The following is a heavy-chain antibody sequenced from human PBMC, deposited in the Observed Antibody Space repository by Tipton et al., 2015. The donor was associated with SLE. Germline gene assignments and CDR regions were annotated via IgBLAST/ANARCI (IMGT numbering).Heavy chain of an antibody. CDR1: GFTVGSHY. CDR3: ARSLTGDGYYGLDV. Sequence: SLRLSCAPSGFTVGSHYMSWVRQAPGKGLEWVSVIYSGGTTYYADSVKGRFIMSRDTSKNTLYLQMNSLRTEDTAVYYCARSLTGDGYYGLDVWGQGTTVSVSS. V-gene: IGHV3-53*05. D-gene: IGHD5-24*01. CDR2: IYSGGTT. J-gene: IGHJ6*02.